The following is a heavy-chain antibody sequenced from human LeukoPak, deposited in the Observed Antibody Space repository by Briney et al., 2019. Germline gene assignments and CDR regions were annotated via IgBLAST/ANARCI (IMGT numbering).Heavy chain of an antibody. CDR2: IFTSGST. CDR3: ARAAIGTAAMDV. Sequence: SETLSLTCTVSGGPISSYYWSWIRQPAGKGLEWIGRIFTSGSTNYNPSLKSRVTMSVDTSKNHFSLRLSSVTAADTAVYYCARAAIGTAAMDVWGQGTTVTVSS. J-gene: IGHJ6*02. CDR1: GGPISSYY. V-gene: IGHV4-4*07.